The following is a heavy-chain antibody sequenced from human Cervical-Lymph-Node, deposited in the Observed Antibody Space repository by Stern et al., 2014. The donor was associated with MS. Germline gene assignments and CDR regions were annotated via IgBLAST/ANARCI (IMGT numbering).Heavy chain of an antibody. J-gene: IGHJ6*02. D-gene: IGHD1-1*01. CDR2: IYYSRAT. Sequence: QVQLQESGPGLVKPSQTLSLTCTVSGGSINNGDYYWSWVRQHPGKGLEWLGYIYYSRATYSIPSLKARLTISVDTSKRHFSLKLTSVTAADTAVYYCARELSGMYGMDVWGQGTTVTVSS. CDR1: GGSINNGDYY. CDR3: ARELSGMYGMDV. V-gene: IGHV4-31*03.